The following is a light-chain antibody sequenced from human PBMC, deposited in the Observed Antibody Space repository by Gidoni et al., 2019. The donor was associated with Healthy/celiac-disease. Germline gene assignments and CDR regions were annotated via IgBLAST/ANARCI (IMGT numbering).Light chain of an antibody. Sequence: QSALTQPASVSGSPGQSITISCTGTSSDVGGYNYVSWYQQHPGKAPKLMIYDVSNRPSGVSNRFSGSKSGNTGSLTTSWLQAEDEADYYCSSYTSSSNLYYVFGTGTKVTLL. CDR3: SSYTSSSNLYYV. V-gene: IGLV2-14*01. J-gene: IGLJ1*01. CDR1: SSDVGGYNY. CDR2: DVS.